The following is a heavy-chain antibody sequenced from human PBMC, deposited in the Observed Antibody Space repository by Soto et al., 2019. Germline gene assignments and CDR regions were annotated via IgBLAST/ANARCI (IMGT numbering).Heavy chain of an antibody. J-gene: IGHJ4*02. CDR1: GGTFSSYA. CDR3: ARDSWDSSGFDD. D-gene: IGHD3-22*01. Sequence: ASVKVSCKASGGTFSSYAISWVRQAPGQGLEWMGGIIPIFGTANYAQKFQGRVTITADESTSTAYMELSSLRSEDTAVYYCARDSWDSSGFDDWGQGTLVTVSS. CDR2: IIPIFGTA. V-gene: IGHV1-69*13.